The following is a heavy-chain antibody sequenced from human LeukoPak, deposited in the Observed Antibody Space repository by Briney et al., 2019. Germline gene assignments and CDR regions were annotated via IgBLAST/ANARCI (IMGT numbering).Heavy chain of an antibody. V-gene: IGHV3-48*03. CDR3: ARTMWGFDY. CDR2: ISSSGSII. CDR1: GFAFSDYE. Sequence: GGSLRLSCASSGFAFSDYEMNWVRQAPGKGLEWVSYISSSGSIIYYADSVKGRFTISRDDAKRSLFLQMNSLRVEDTAVYYCARTMWGFDYWGQGTLVTVSS. J-gene: IGHJ4*02. D-gene: IGHD7-27*01.